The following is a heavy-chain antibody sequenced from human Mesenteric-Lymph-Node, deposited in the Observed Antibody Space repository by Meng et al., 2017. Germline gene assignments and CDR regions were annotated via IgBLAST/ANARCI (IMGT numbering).Heavy chain of an antibody. CDR2: MNPNSGNT. CDR3: ARGGMDY. CDR1: GYTFTSYY. Sequence: ASVKVSCKASGYTFTSYYMHWVRQATGQGLEWMGWMNPNSGNTGYAQKFQGRVTITRNTSISTAYMELSSLRSEDTAVYYCARGGMDYWGQGTLVTVSS. V-gene: IGHV1-8*03. J-gene: IGHJ4*02.